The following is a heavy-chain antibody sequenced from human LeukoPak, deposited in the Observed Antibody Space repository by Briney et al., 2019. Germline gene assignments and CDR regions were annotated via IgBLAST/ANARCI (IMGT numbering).Heavy chain of an antibody. CDR3: ARQLYVSGSYYAPMDV. V-gene: IGHV4-59*08. J-gene: IGHJ6*03. CDR2: IYYSGST. CDR1: GGSISNKY. Sequence: PSETLSLTCTVSGGSISNKYWSWIRQPPGKGLEWIGYIYYSGSTNYNPSLKSRVTILVDTSKNQFSLKMSSVTAADTAVYFCARQLYVSGSYYAPMDVWGKGTTVTISS. D-gene: IGHD3-10*01.